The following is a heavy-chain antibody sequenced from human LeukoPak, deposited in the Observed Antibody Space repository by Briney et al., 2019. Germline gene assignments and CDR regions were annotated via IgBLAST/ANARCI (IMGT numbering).Heavy chain of an antibody. CDR3: ARELSGSYHFDE. CDR2: ISDDGSGK. D-gene: IGHD3-10*01. Sequence: PGGSLRLSCEASGFTFTSYAMHWFRQGPGKGPEWVAVISDDGSGKYYADSVKGRFTISRDNSKYTLNLQMNSLRDEDTAVYYCARELSGSYHFDEWGQGTLVTVSS. J-gene: IGHJ4*02. V-gene: IGHV3-30*04. CDR1: GFTFTSYA.